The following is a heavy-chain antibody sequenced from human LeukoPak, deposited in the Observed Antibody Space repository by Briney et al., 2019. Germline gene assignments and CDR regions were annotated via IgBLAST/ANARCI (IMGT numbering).Heavy chain of an antibody. V-gene: IGHV3-30*03. CDR3: ATDASSSSSWFDY. D-gene: IGHD6-6*01. Sequence: GGSLRLSCAASGFTFSSYGMHWVRQAPGKGLEWVAVISYDGSNKYYADSVKGRFTISRDNSKNTLYLQMNSLRAEDTAVYYCATDASSSSSWFDYWGQGTLVTVSS. CDR2: ISYDGSNK. J-gene: IGHJ4*02. CDR1: GFTFSSYG.